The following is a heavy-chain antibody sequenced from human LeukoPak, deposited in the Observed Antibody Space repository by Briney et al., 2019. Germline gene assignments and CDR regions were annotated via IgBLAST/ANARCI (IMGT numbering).Heavy chain of an antibody. CDR2: ISSSSSYM. V-gene: IGHV3-21*01. Sequence: GGSLRLSCAASGFTFSSYSMNWVRQAPGKGLEWVSSISSSSSYMYYADSVKGRFTISRDNAKNSLYLQMNSLRAEDTAVYYCARAGGWFGDYAFDIWGQGTMVTVSS. CDR1: GFTFSSYS. CDR3: ARAGGWFGDYAFDI. D-gene: IGHD3-10*01. J-gene: IGHJ3*02.